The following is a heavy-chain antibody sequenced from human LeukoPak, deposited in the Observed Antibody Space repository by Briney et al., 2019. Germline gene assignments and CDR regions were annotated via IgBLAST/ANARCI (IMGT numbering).Heavy chain of an antibody. D-gene: IGHD1-14*01. V-gene: IGHV3-7*03. Sequence: GGSLRLSCAASGFTFSSYWMSWVRQAPGKGLEWVANIKQDGSEKYYVDSVKGRFTISRDSAKNSLYLQMNSLRAEDTALYYCARAKQTGIFDYYYYMDVWGKGTTVTVSS. CDR2: IKQDGSEK. CDR1: GFTFSSYW. J-gene: IGHJ6*03. CDR3: ARAKQTGIFDYYYYMDV.